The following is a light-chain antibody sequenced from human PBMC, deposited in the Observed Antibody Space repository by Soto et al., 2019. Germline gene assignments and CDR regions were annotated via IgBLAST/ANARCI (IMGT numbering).Light chain of an antibody. V-gene: IGKV3-20*01. CDR2: GAS. J-gene: IGKJ1*01. CDR3: QQYGSSPWT. Sequence: ETVLTQSPGTLSLSPGERATLSCRASQTIRSNYLAWYRQTPGQAPRLLIYGASNRATGIADRFSGSGSGTDFPLIISRLEPEDFALYYCQQYGSSPWTFGQGPKVDIK. CDR1: QTIRSNY.